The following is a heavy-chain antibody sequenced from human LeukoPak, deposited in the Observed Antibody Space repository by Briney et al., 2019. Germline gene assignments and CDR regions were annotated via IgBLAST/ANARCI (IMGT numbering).Heavy chain of an antibody. CDR2: INHSGST. V-gene: IGHV4-34*01. CDR3: ARACYDSSGFDAFDI. CDR1: GGSFSGYY. J-gene: IGHJ3*02. D-gene: IGHD3-22*01. Sequence: PSETLSLTCAVYGGSFSGYYWSWIRQPPGKGLEWIGEINHSGSTNYNPSLKSRVPISVDTSKNQFSLKLSSVTAADTAVYYCARACYDSSGFDAFDIWGQGTMVTVSS.